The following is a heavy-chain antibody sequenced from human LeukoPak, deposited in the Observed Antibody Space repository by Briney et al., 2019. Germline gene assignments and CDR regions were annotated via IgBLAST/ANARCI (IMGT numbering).Heavy chain of an antibody. V-gene: IGHV3-11*04. CDR3: ARDGRGYNYRRLGYYFDY. CDR2: ISSSGSTI. Sequence: AGGSLRLSCAASGFTFSDYYMSWIRQAPGKGLEWVSYISSSGSTIYYADSVKGRITISRDNAKNSLYLQMNSLRAEDTAVYYCARDGRGYNYRRLGYYFDYWGQGTLVTVSS. CDR1: GFTFSDYY. J-gene: IGHJ4*02. D-gene: IGHD1-1*01.